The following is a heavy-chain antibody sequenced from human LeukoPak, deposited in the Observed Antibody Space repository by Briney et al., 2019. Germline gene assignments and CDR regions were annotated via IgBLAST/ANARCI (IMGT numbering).Heavy chain of an antibody. D-gene: IGHD5-24*01. V-gene: IGHV4-59*01. Sequence: SETLSLTXTVSGGSISSYYWSWIRQTPGKGLEWIGYIYYSGSTNYNPSLKSRVTISVDTSKNQFSLKLSSVTAADTAVYYCARDLGYNYDYWGQGTLVTVSS. J-gene: IGHJ4*02. CDR1: GGSISSYY. CDR3: ARDLGYNYDY. CDR2: IYYSGST.